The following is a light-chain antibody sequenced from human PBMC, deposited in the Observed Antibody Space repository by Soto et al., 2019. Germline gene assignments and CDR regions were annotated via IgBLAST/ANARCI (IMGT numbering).Light chain of an antibody. CDR3: QSYDTNLSAWV. CDR2: GNN. J-gene: IGLJ3*02. CDR1: SSNIGAGYD. Sequence: QSVLTQPPSVSGAPGQRVTISCTGSSSNIGAGYDVHWYQHLPGTAPKLLIYGNNNRPSGVPDRFSGSKSGTSASLAITGLQAEDEADYYRQSYDTNLSAWVFGGGTKLTVL. V-gene: IGLV1-40*01.